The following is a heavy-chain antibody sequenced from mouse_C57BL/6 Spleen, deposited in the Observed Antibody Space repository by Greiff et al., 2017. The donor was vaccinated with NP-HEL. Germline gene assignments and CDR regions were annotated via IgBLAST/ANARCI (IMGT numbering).Heavy chain of an antibody. CDR3: ARRYYYGSSYEYYAMDY. D-gene: IGHD1-1*01. V-gene: IGHV1-76*01. Sequence: QVQLKESGAELVRPGASVKLSCKASGYTFTDYYINWVKQRPGQGLEWIARIYPGSGNTYYNEKFKGKATLTAEKSSSTAYMQLSSLTSEDSAVYFCARRYYYGSSYEYYAMDYWGQGTSVTVSS. J-gene: IGHJ4*01. CDR2: IYPGSGNT. CDR1: GYTFTDYY.